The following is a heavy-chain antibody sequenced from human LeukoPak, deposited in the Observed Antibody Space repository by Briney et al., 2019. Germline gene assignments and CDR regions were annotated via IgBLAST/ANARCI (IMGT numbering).Heavy chain of an antibody. CDR1: GGSISSYY. D-gene: IGHD6-19*01. CDR2: IYYSGST. J-gene: IGHJ4*02. Sequence: SETLSLTCTVSGGSISSYYWRWIRQPPGKGLEWIGYIYYSGSTNYNPSLKSRITISVDTSENQFSLKLSSVTAADTAVYYCARVSSIAVAVDYWGQGTLVTVSS. CDR3: ARVSSIAVAVDY. V-gene: IGHV4-59*01.